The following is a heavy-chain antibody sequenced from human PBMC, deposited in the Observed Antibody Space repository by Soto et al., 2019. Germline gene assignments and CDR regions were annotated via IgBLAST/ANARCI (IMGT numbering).Heavy chain of an antibody. Sequence: SETLSLTCAVSGGSISSGGYSWSWIRQPPGKGLEWIGYIYHSGSTYYNPSLKSRVTISVDRSKNQFSLKLSSVTAADTAVYYCARAIVVVVAATAFFDYWGQGTLVTGSS. J-gene: IGHJ4*02. D-gene: IGHD2-15*01. CDR3: ARAIVVVVAATAFFDY. CDR2: IYHSGST. CDR1: GGSISSGGYS. V-gene: IGHV4-30-2*01.